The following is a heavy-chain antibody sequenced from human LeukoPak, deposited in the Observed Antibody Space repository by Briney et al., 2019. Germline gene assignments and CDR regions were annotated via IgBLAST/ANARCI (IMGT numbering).Heavy chain of an antibody. CDR2: INPNSGGT. D-gene: IGHD2-2*01. Sequence: ASVKVSCKASGYTFTGYYMHWVRQAPGQGLEWMGWINPNSGGTNYAQKFQGRATMTRDTSISTAYMELSRLRSDDTAVYYCARDVSSTSSQDYWGQGTLVTVSS. J-gene: IGHJ4*02. CDR3: ARDVSSTSSQDY. V-gene: IGHV1-2*02. CDR1: GYTFTGYY.